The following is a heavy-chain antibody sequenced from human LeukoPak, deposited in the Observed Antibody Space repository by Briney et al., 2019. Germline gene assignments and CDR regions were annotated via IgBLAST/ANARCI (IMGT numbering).Heavy chain of an antibody. J-gene: IGHJ4*02. CDR1: GITFSNSW. Sequence: GESLRLSCAASGITFSNSWRSWVRQAPGKGLEWVGRIKWKTDGESTDFPAPMKGRFTISRDDSKNTLFLQMNSLKSEDTDAYYCTTHHPPTRYGDYSHWGQGTLVIVSS. V-gene: IGHV3-15*01. CDR3: TTHHPPTRYGDYSH. D-gene: IGHD4-17*01. CDR2: IKWKTDGEST.